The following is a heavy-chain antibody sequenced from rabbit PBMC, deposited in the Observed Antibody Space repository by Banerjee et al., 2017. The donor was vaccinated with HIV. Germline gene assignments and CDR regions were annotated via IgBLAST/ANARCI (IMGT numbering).Heavy chain of an antibody. D-gene: IGHD1-1*01. Sequence: QEQLEESGGGLVQPEGSLALTCKASGFTISSSYYMCWFRQAPGKGLEWIACIYTGVGSTYYASWAKGRFTISSDNAQNTVFLQMTSLTASDTATYFCASAYASSSGYIMGYFNLWGPGTLVTVS. CDR3: ASAYASSSGYIMGYFNL. CDR2: IYTGVGST. V-gene: IGHV1S45*01. J-gene: IGHJ4*01. CDR1: GFTISSSYY.